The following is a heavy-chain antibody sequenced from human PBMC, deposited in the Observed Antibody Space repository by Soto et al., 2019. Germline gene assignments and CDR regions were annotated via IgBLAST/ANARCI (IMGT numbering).Heavy chain of an antibody. CDR2: IYYSGST. CDR1: GGSISSGDYY. V-gene: IGHV4-30-4*01. Sequence: SETLSLTCTVSGGSISSGDYYWSWIRQPPGKGLEWIGYIYYSGSTYYNPSLKSRVTISVDTSRNQFSLKLSSVTAADTAVYYCARGDGYNYPLDYWGQGTLVTVSS. CDR3: ARGDGYNYPLDY. J-gene: IGHJ4*02. D-gene: IGHD5-12*01.